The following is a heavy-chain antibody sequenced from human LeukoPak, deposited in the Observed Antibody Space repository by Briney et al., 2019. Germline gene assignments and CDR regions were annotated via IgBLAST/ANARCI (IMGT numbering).Heavy chain of an antibody. Sequence: GASVKVSCKASGYTFTSYYMHWVRQAPGQGLEWMGIINPSGGSTSYAQKFQGRVTMTRDMSTSTVYMELSSLRSEDTAVYYCARDPGRRSSWSPRAFDIWGQGTMVTVSS. CDR2: INPSGGST. V-gene: IGHV1-46*01. CDR3: ARDPGRRSSWSPRAFDI. CDR1: GYTFTSYY. D-gene: IGHD6-13*01. J-gene: IGHJ3*02.